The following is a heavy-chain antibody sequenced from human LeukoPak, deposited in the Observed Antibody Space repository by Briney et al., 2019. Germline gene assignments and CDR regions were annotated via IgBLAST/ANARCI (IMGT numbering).Heavy chain of an antibody. CDR2: IKHDGSEK. D-gene: IGHD2-2*01. Sequence: GGSLRLSCAASGFTFSSYWMTWGRQAPGKGLEWVANIKHDGSEKYYVDSVKGRFTISRDNTKNTLYLQMNSLRAEDTAVYYCAKDRHAPGRYCSSTSCFPFDSWGQGTLVTVSS. V-gene: IGHV3-7*03. CDR3: AKDRHAPGRYCSSTSCFPFDS. J-gene: IGHJ5*01. CDR1: GFTFSSYW.